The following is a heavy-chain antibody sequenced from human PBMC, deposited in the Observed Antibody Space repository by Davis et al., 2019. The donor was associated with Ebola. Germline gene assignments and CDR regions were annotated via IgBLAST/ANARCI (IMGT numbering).Heavy chain of an antibody. V-gene: IGHV3-11*01. Sequence: GGSLRLSCAASGFTFSDYYMSWIRQAPGKGLEWVSFISGSATTVSYADSVRGRFTISRDNAKNSLYLQMHSLRADDTAVYYCARSLGDIVLVPAALVPDYWGQGTLVTVSS. CDR2: ISGSATTV. D-gene: IGHD2-2*01. CDR1: GFTFSDYY. J-gene: IGHJ4*02. CDR3: ARSLGDIVLVPAALVPDY.